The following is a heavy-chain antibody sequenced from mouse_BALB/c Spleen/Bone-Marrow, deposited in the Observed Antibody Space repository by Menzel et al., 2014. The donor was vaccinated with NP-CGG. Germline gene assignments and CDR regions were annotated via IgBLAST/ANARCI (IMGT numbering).Heavy chain of an antibody. CDR2: ISGGGSYT. V-gene: IGHV5-9-2*01. CDR3: ARHAYYDQTEVSFVY. J-gene: IGHJ3*01. Sequence: EVQGVESGGGLVKSGESLKLSCAASGFSFNSYGMSWVRQTPEKRLEWVATISGGGSYTFYPDSVKGRFTISRDNAKNNLYLQLSSLRSEDTALYYCARHAYYDQTEVSFVYWGQGTLVTVSA. CDR1: GFSFNSYG. D-gene: IGHD2-4*01.